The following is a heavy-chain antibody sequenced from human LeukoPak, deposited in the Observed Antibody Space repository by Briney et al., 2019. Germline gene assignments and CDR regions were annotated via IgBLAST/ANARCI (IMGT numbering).Heavy chain of an antibody. CDR2: IQYDGSNK. Sequence: GGSLTLSCAASGFTFSSYGMHWVRQAPGKGLEWVAFIQYDGSNKYYADSVKGRFTISRDNSRNTVHLQMNSLRGEDTAVYSCAKDHSRGYSHGPFDFWGQGTLVTVSS. D-gene: IGHD5-18*01. CDR3: AKDHSRGYSHGPFDF. J-gene: IGHJ4*02. V-gene: IGHV3-30*02. CDR1: GFTFSSYG.